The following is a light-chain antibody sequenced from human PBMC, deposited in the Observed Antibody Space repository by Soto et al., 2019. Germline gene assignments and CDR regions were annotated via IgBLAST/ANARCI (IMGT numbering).Light chain of an antibody. J-gene: IGLJ1*01. Sequence: QSVLTQPASVSGSPGQSITISCTGTSSDVGSYNYVSWHQQHPGHAPKLMLYEVTHRASGIPDRFSASKSGNTASLTISGLQAGDEADYYGSSYRSSSTHGFGTGTKLTVL. CDR2: EVT. CDR1: SSDVGSYNY. CDR3: SSYRSSSTHG. V-gene: IGLV2-14*01.